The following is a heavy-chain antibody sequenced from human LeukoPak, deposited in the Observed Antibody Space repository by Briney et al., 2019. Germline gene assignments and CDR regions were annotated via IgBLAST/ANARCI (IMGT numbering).Heavy chain of an antibody. J-gene: IGHJ6*02. CDR1: GGSISSYY. V-gene: IGHV4-59*12. Sequence: SETLSLTCTVSGGSISSYYWSWIRQPPGKGLEWIGYIYYSGSTNYNPSLKSRVTISVDTSKNRFSLKLSSVTAADTAVYYCARDSGYYDSSGPYYYYYGMDVWGQGTTVTVSS. CDR2: IYYSGST. CDR3: ARDSGYYDSSGPYYYYYGMDV. D-gene: IGHD3-22*01.